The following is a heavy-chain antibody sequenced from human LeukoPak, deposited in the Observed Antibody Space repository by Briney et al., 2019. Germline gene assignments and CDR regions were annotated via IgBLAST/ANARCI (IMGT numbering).Heavy chain of an antibody. J-gene: IGHJ3*02. CDR3: ARDLRRGVGAFDI. CDR1: GGSISSSSYY. CDR2: IYYSGST. V-gene: IGHV4-39*07. D-gene: IGHD3-10*01. Sequence: PSETLSLTCTVSGGSISSSSYYWGWIRQPPGKGLEWIGSIYYSGSTYYNPSLKSRVTISVDTSKNQFSLKLSSVTAADTAVYYCARDLRRGVGAFDIWGRGTMVTVSS.